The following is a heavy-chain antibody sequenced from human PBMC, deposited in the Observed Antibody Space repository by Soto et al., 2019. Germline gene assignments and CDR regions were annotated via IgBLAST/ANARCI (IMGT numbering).Heavy chain of an antibody. V-gene: IGHV4-31*03. CDR1: GGSISSGGYY. D-gene: IGHD3-10*01. CDR2: IYYSGST. CDR3: ARVQWFGMDGRY. Sequence: SETLSLTCTVSGGSISSGGYYWSWIRQHPGKGLEWIGYIYYSGSTYYNPSLKSRVTISVDTSKNQFSLKLSSVTAADTAVYYCARVQWFGMDGRYWGQGTLVTVSS. J-gene: IGHJ4*02.